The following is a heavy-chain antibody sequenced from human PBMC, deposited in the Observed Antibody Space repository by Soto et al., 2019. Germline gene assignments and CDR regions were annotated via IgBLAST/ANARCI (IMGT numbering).Heavy chain of an antibody. CDR1: GFTFSSHS. CDR3: AREFSSQLPLDY. CDR2: IYRSSVFRFGPNE. V-gene: IGHV3-21*01. Sequence: GGSLRLSCAASGFTFSSHSMNWVRQAPGKGLEWVASIYRSSVFRFGPNEFYADSVRGRFIISRDNTNNLVFLQMDSLRVEDTAVYYCAREFSSQLPLDYWGQGTLVTVSS. J-gene: IGHJ4*02.